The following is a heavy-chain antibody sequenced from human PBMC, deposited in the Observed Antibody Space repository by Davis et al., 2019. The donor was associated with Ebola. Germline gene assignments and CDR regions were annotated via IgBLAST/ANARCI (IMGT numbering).Heavy chain of an antibody. CDR3: AKGGALHY. V-gene: IGHV3-30*02. CDR2: IRYDGGDK. CDR1: GFIFRSYG. J-gene: IGHJ4*02. Sequence: GESLKISCAASGFIFRSYGMHWVRQAPGKGLEWVAFIRYDGGDKYHADSVKGRFTISRDNSKNTLYLQMNSLRAEDTAVYYCAKGGALHYWGQGTLVTVSS. D-gene: IGHD3-16*01.